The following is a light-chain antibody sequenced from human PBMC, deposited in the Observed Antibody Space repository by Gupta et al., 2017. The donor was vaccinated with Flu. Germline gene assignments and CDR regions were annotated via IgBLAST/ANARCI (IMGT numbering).Light chain of an antibody. CDR3: MQGAHWPWA. V-gene: IGKV2-30*01. CDR1: QSLGYSEGSPS. Sequence: DVVMTQSCLSLSVTLGQPASISCRASQSLGYSEGSPSLHWFQQRPGRSPMLLIYLVSHRESGVPDKFSGSGSGTEFTLKISRVEAEDVGVYFCMQGAHWPWAFGQGTKVEI. CDR2: LVS. J-gene: IGKJ1*01.